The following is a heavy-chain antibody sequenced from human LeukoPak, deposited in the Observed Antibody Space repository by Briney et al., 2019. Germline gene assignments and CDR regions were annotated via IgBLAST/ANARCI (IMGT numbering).Heavy chain of an antibody. Sequence: SETLSLTCAVYGGSFSGYYWSWIRQPPGKGLEWIGEINHSGSTNYNPSLKSRVTISVDTSKNQFSLKLSSVTAADTAVYYCARVAGRRFDYWGQGTLVTVSS. CDR2: INHSGST. CDR3: ARVAGRRFDY. V-gene: IGHV4-34*01. CDR1: GGSFSGYY. J-gene: IGHJ4*02.